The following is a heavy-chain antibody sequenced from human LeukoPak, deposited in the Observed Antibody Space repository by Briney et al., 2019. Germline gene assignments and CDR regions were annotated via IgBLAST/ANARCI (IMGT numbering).Heavy chain of an antibody. V-gene: IGHV1-46*01. D-gene: IGHD6-19*01. Sequence: ASVKVSCKASGYTFTSYYMHWVRQAPGQGPEWMGIINPSGGSTSYAQKFQGRVTMTRDTSTSTVYMELSSLRSEDTAVYYCARARDAIAVAGTGPYFDYWGQGTLVTVSS. CDR1: GYTFTSYY. CDR2: INPSGGST. J-gene: IGHJ4*02. CDR3: ARARDAIAVAGTGPYFDY.